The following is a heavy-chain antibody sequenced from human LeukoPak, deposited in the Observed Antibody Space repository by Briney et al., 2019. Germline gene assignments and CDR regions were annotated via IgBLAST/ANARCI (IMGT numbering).Heavy chain of an antibody. Sequence: GGSLRLSCAASGFTFSRYAMSWVPEAPGKALEGVTASRGSGGSTYHADSVKGRLTISRDNSKNTLYLQMNSLRAEDTAVDYCAKHPRGIAVAPVDYWGQGTLVTVSS. CDR1: GFTFSRYA. D-gene: IGHD6-19*01. CDR3: AKHPRGIAVAPVDY. J-gene: IGHJ4*02. V-gene: IGHV3-23*01. CDR2: SRGSGGST.